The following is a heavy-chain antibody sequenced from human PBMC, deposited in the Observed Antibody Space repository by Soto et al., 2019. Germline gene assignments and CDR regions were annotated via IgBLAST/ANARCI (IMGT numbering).Heavy chain of an antibody. CDR3: VRDIR. J-gene: IGHJ4*02. Sequence: EVQLVESGGGLFQPGGSLRLSCAASGFTFNNFWMYWVRQTPEKGLVWVSGINSDGTTTIYADSVKGRFTISSDNAKNTLYLQMNSLTVEDTAIYYCVRDIRWGQGTLVTVSS. CDR2: INSDGTTT. V-gene: IGHV3-74*01. CDR1: GFTFNNFW.